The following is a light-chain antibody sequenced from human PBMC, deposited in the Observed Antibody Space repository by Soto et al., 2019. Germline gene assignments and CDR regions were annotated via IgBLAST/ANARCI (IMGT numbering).Light chain of an antibody. CDR2: GAS. CDR3: QQYGSSLP. V-gene: IGKV3-20*01. CDR1: QSVSNNY. J-gene: IGKJ4*01. Sequence: EIVLTQSPGTLSLSPGERATLSCRASQSVSNNYLAWYQQKLGQAPRLLIYGASIRATGIPDKFSGSGSGTDFTLNISRLEPEDVAVYYCQQYGSSLPFGGGTKVEIK.